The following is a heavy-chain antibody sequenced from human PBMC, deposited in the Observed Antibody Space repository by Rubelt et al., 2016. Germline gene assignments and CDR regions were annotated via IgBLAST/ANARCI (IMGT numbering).Heavy chain of an antibody. V-gene: IGHV1-69*04. CDR2: IIPILGIA. D-gene: IGHD5-18*01. CDR1: GGTFSSYA. J-gene: IGHJ5*02. Sequence: QVQLVQSGAEVKKPGSSVKVSCKASGGTFSSYAISWVRQAPGQGLEWVGRIIPILGIANYAQKFQGRVTITADKSTSTAYMELSSLRSEDTAVYYCARVGTAMVTTWGQGTLVTVSS. CDR3: ARVGTAMVTT.